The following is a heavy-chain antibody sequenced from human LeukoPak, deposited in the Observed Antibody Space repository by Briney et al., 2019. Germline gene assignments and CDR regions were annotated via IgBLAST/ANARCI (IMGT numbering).Heavy chain of an antibody. CDR3: ARDRFGELYPDY. D-gene: IGHD3-10*01. J-gene: IGHJ4*02. V-gene: IGHV4-31*03. CDR2: IYYSGST. Sequence: PSETLSLTCTVSGGSISSGGYYWSWIRQHPGKGLEWIGYIYYSGSTYYNPSLRSRVTISVDTSKNQFSLKLSSVTAADTAVYYCARDRFGELYPDYWGQGTLVTVSS. CDR1: GGSISSGGYY.